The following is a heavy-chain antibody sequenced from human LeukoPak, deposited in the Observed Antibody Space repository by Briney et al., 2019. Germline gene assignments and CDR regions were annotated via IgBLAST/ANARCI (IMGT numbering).Heavy chain of an antibody. CDR3: ARENPLITMVRGESFHGMDV. Sequence: SGTLSLTCTVSGGSISSYYWSWIRQPPGKGLEWIGNIYYSGSTNYNPSLKSRVTISVDTSKNQFSLKLSSVTAADTAVYYCARENPLITMVRGESFHGMDVWGKGTTVTVSS. V-gene: IGHV4-59*13. J-gene: IGHJ6*04. CDR2: IYYSGST. D-gene: IGHD3-10*01. CDR1: GGSISSYY.